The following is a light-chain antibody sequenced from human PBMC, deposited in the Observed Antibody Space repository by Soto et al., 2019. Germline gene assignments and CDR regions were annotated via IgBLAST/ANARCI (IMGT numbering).Light chain of an antibody. CDR3: QQYSAHSQVT. V-gene: IGKV1-5*03. J-gene: IGKJ2*01. CDR1: QSISTS. CDR2: RAS. Sequence: DIQMTQYPSTVSASVGDRVAITCRASQSISTSLAWYQQKPGKAPRLLIYRASSLEEGVPSRFSGSVSGTAFTLTIGGLQPDDFATYYCQQYSAHSQVTFGQGTKLEI.